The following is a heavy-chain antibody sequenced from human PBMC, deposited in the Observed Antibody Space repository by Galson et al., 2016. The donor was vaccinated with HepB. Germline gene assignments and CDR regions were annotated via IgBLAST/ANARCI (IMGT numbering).Heavy chain of an antibody. V-gene: IGHV4-34*01. CDR3: SRGRWGAYDGSGSPYY. J-gene: IGHJ4*02. CDR2: INHSGST. D-gene: IGHD3-10*01. Sequence: RQPPGKGLEWIAEINHSGSTTYNPSLKSRLTISVDTSKKRFSLKVTSVTAADTDVYYWSRGRWGAYDGSGSPYYWGQGTLVPVSA.